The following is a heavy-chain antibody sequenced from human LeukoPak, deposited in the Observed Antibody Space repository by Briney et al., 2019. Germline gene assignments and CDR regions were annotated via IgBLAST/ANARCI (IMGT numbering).Heavy chain of an antibody. CDR1: GFTFSDYY. D-gene: IGHD3-22*01. CDR3: ASTYSYDSSGYYPFDY. J-gene: IGHJ4*02. Sequence: GGSLRLSCAASGFTFSDYYINWIRQAPGKGLEWVSHISSSTGYTNYADSVKGRFTISRDNTKNSLHLQMNSLRAEDTAVYYCASTYSYDSSGYYPFDYWGQGTLVTVPS. V-gene: IGHV3-11*06. CDR2: ISSSTGYT.